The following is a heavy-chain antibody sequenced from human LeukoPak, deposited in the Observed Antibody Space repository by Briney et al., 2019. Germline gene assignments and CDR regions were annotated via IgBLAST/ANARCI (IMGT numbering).Heavy chain of an antibody. CDR2: IKSKTDGGTT. Sequence: GGSLRLSCAASGFTFSNAWMSWVRQAPGKGLEWVGRIKSKTDGGTTDYAAPVKGRFTISRDDSKNTLYLQMNSLKTEDTAVYYCTTLLVPHVLRFLEWFDYMDVWGKGTTVTVSS. V-gene: IGHV3-15*01. CDR3: TTLLVPHVLRFLEWFDYMDV. CDR1: GFTFSNAW. J-gene: IGHJ6*03. D-gene: IGHD3-3*01.